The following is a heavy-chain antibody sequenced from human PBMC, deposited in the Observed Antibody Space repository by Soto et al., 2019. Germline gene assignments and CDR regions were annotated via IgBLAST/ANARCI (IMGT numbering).Heavy chain of an antibody. J-gene: IGHJ3*02. CDR1: GFTFGDYA. Sequence: GGSLRLSCTASGFTFGDYAMSWFRQAPGKGLEWVGFIRSKAYGGTTEYAASVKGRFTISRDDSKSIAYLQMNSLKTEDTAVYYCTREHDYGGPDAFDIWGQGTMVTVSS. D-gene: IGHD4-17*01. CDR2: IRSKAYGGTT. CDR3: TREHDYGGPDAFDI. V-gene: IGHV3-49*03.